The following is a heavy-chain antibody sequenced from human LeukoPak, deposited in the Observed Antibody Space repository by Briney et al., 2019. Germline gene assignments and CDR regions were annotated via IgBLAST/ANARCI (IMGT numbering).Heavy chain of an antibody. CDR2: ILHNSATI. CDR1: GFTFSSYS. J-gene: IGHJ5*02. V-gene: IGHV3-48*04. D-gene: IGHD3-10*01. CDR3: ARAYYYGSGTYPDP. Sequence: LGGSLRLSCAASGFTFSSYSMNWVRQAPGKGLEWLSYILHNSATIYCANSVKGRFTIPRDNAKNSLYLQMNSLRAEDTAVYYCARAYYYGSGTYPDPWGQGTLVTVSS.